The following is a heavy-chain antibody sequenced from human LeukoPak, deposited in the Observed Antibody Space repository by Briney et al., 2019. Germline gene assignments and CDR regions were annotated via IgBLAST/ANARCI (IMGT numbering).Heavy chain of an antibody. V-gene: IGHV3-48*01. Sequence: PGGSLRLSCAASGFTFNSYSMNWVRQAPGKGLEWVSYISSSSSTIYYADSVKGRFTISRDNAKNSLYLQMNSLRAEDTAVYYCARDRAVSDAFDIWGQGTMVTVSS. CDR3: ARDRAVSDAFDI. CDR2: ISSSSSTI. D-gene: IGHD1-14*01. CDR1: GFTFNSYS. J-gene: IGHJ3*02.